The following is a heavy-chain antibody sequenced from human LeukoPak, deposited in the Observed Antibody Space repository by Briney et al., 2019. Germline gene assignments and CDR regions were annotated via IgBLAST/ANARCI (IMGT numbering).Heavy chain of an antibody. CDR1: GFSFSDWS. V-gene: IGHV3-69-1*01. CDR3: ARVYETNGYLY. Sequence: PGGSLRLSCAASGFSFSDWSMNWVRQAPGKGLESVSYISSSGLIYYRDSVKGRFTISRDNAKNTVYLQMNSLRVEDTAVYYCARVYETNGYLYWGQGSLVTVSS. J-gene: IGHJ4*02. D-gene: IGHD3-22*01. CDR2: ISSSGLI.